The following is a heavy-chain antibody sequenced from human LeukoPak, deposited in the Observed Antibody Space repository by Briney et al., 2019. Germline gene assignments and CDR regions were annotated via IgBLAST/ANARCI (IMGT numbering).Heavy chain of an antibody. CDR2: IYSGGST. V-gene: IGHV3-53*01. D-gene: IGHD2-15*01. J-gene: IGHJ5*02. CDR1: GFTFSSNY. CDR3: ERERGPYCSDGSCYGGYNWFDP. Sequence: GGSLRLSCAASGFTFSSNYMSWVRQAPGKGLEWVSVIYSGGSTYYADSVKGRFTISRDNSKNTLYLQMNSLRAEDTAVYYCERERGPYCSDGSCYGGYNWFDPWGQGTLVTVSS.